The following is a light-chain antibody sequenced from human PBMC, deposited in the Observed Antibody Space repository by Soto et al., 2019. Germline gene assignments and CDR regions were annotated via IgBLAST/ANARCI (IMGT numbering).Light chain of an antibody. CDR3: QHYNSYSEA. Sequence: IQLTQSPSSLSASVGDRVTITCRASQTISSWLAWYQQKPGKAPKLLIYKASTLKSGVPSRFSGSGSGTEFTLTISSLQPDDFATYYCQHYNSYSEAFSQGTKVDI. CDR1: QTISSW. J-gene: IGKJ1*01. CDR2: KAS. V-gene: IGKV1-5*03.